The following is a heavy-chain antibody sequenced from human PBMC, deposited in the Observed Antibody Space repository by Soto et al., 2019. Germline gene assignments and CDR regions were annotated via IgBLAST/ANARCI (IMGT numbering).Heavy chain of an antibody. CDR3: ARLGYDILTVPGYY. D-gene: IGHD3-9*01. CDR1: GGSISSSSYH. V-gene: IGHV4-39*01. CDR2: IYYSGST. Sequence: PSETLSLTCTVSGGSISSSSYHWGWIRQPPGKGLEWIGSIYYSGSTYYNPSLKSRVTISVDTSKNQFSLKLSSVTAADTAVYYCARLGYDILTVPGYYWGQGTLVTVSS. J-gene: IGHJ4*02.